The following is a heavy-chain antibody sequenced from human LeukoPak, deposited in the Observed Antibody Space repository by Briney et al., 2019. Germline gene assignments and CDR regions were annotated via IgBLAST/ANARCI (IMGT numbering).Heavy chain of an antibody. Sequence: SETLSLTCTVSGGSISSSSYYWGWIRQPPGKGLEWIGSIYYSGSTYYNPSLRSRVTTSVDTSKNQFSLKLSSVTAADTAVYYCARRPSGYSGYDPHFFDYWGQGTLVTVSS. J-gene: IGHJ4*02. CDR1: GGSISSSSYY. CDR3: ARRPSGYSGYDPHFFDY. D-gene: IGHD5-12*01. CDR2: IYYSGST. V-gene: IGHV4-39*01.